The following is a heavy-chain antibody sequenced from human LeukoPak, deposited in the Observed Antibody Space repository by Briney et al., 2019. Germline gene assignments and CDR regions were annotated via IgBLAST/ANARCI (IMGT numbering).Heavy chain of an antibody. J-gene: IGHJ4*02. CDR2: MNPNSGNT. CDR3: ARQNYYDSSGYGGFDY. V-gene: IGHV1-8*01. Sequence: PGASVKVTCKASGYTFTSYDINWVRQATGQGLEWMGWMNPNSGNTGYAQKFQGRVTMTRNTSISTAYMELSSLRSEDTAVYYCARQNYYDSSGYGGFDYWGQGTLVTVSS. D-gene: IGHD3-22*01. CDR1: GYTFTSYD.